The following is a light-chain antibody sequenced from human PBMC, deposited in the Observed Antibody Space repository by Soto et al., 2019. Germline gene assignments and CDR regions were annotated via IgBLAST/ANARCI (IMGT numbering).Light chain of an antibody. CDR3: QQRSSWPIT. CDR1: ERIYSAY. Sequence: EVVLTQSPGTLSLSRGERATLSCRASERIYSAYLGWYQQRPGQAPRLLINDASRRATGIPDRFSGSGSGADFTLTISSLEPEDFAVYYCQQRSSWPITFGQGTRLEIK. CDR2: DAS. V-gene: IGKV3D-20*02. J-gene: IGKJ5*01.